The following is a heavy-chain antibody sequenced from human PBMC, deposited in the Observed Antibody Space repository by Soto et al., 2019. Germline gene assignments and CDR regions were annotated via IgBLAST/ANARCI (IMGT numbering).Heavy chain of an antibody. CDR1: GFTFSDYW. Sequence: EVQLVESGGGLVQPGGSLRLSCAASGFTFSDYWMSWVRQAPGKGLECVANIKTDGSEEYYVDPVKGRFTLSRDNAKNSLYMQMNSLRAEDTAVYYCASSMGRGGNDYWGQGTLVAVSS. D-gene: IGHD3-10*01. V-gene: IGHV3-7*05. CDR3: ASSMGRGGNDY. CDR2: IKTDGSEE. J-gene: IGHJ4*02.